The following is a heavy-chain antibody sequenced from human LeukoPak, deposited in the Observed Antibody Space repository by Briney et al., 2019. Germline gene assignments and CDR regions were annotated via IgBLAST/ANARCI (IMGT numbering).Heavy chain of an antibody. Sequence: GGSLRLSCAASGFTFSSYAMHWVRQAPGKGLEWVAVISYDGSNKYYADSVKGRFTISRDNSKNTLYLQVNSLRAEDTAVYYYARDREDTAMVTIFGYWGQGTLVTVSS. CDR3: ARDREDTAMVTIFGY. CDR2: ISYDGSNK. J-gene: IGHJ4*02. CDR1: GFTFSSYA. V-gene: IGHV3-30-3*01. D-gene: IGHD5-18*01.